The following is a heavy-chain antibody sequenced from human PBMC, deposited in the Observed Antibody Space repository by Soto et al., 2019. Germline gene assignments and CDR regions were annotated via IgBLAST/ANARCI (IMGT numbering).Heavy chain of an antibody. CDR3: AKGPLGAVAGTERYFDS. D-gene: IGHD6-19*01. CDR2: VTLSGGDR. V-gene: IGHV3-23*01. CDR1: GFTFSSYA. J-gene: IGHJ4*02. Sequence: EVQLLESGGGLVQPGGSLRLSCAPSGFTFSSYAMNWVRQARGKGLEWVAAVTLSGGDRYYTDSVKGRFTISRDNSKNTLYLQMNSMRAEDTAIYYCAKGPLGAVAGTERYFDSWGQGTLVTFSS.